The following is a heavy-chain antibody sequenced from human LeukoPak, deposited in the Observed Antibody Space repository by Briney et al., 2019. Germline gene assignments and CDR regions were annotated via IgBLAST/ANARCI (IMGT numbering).Heavy chain of an antibody. J-gene: IGHJ4*02. V-gene: IGHV2-70*11. CDR3: ARYYYDSSGYPHGFDY. D-gene: IGHD3-22*01. CDR1: GFSLSTSGMC. CDR2: IDWDDDK. Sequence: SESGPTLVNPTQTLTLTCTFSGFSLSTSGMCVSWIRQPPGKALEWLARIDWDDDKYYSTSLKTRLTISKDTSKNQVVLTMTNMDPVETATYYCARYYYDSSGYPHGFDYWGQRTLVTVSS.